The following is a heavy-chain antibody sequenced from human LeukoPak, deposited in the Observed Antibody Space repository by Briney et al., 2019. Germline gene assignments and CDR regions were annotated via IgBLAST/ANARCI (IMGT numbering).Heavy chain of an antibody. J-gene: IGHJ4*02. Sequence: PGGSLRLSCAASGFTFDDYGMSWVRQAPGKGLEWVSAISDSGDNTHYADTVKGRFTISRDSSKSTLYLQMNSLRADDTAVYYCAKVYWNNYYYDYWGQGTLVTVSS. CDR1: GFTFDDYG. V-gene: IGHV3-23*01. CDR2: ISDSGDNT. D-gene: IGHD1/OR15-1a*01. CDR3: AKVYWNNYYYDY.